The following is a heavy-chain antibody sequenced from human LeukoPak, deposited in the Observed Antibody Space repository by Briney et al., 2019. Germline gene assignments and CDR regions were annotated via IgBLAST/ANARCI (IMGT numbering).Heavy chain of an antibody. CDR1: GGSISSGCYS. CDR3: ARESGYSGYDYFDY. V-gene: IGHV4-30-2*01. CDR2: IYHSGST. D-gene: IGHD5-12*01. J-gene: IGHJ4*02. Sequence: SETLSLTCAVSGGSISSGCYSWSWIRQPPGKGLEWIGYIYHSGSTYYNPSLKSRATISVDRSKNQFSLKLSSVTAADMAVYYCARESGYSGYDYFDYWGQGTLVTVSS.